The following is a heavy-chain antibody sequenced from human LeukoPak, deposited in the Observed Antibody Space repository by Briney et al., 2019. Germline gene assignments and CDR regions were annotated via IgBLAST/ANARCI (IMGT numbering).Heavy chain of an antibody. J-gene: IGHJ4*02. V-gene: IGHV4-61*08. D-gene: IGHD6-19*01. CDR1: GGSISSGGDY. CDR3: AREAVSGWYDYFDN. CDR2: LSYSGST. Sequence: SQTLSLTCTVSGGSISSGGDYWSWIRQPPGKGLEWIGYLSYSGSTNYNPSLKSRVTISVDTSKNQFSLKLRSVTAADTAVYYCAREAVSGWYDYFDNWGQGTLVTVSS.